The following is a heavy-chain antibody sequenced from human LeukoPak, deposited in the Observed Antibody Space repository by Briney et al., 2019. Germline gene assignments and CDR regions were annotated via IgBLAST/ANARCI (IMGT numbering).Heavy chain of an antibody. V-gene: IGHV3-53*01. D-gene: IGHD7-27*01. Sequence: PGGSLRLSCAASGFTVNTNYISWVRQAPGKGLEWVSIISSGGNTYYADSVKGRFTISRDNSKNTLYLQMNTLRVEDTAMYYCTRYWGSGNAFDIWGQGTMVTVSS. CDR1: GFTVNTNY. CDR2: ISSGGNT. J-gene: IGHJ3*02. CDR3: TRYWGSGNAFDI.